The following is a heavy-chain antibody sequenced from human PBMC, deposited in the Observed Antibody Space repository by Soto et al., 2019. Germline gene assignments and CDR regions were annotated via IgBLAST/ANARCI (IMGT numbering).Heavy chain of an antibody. V-gene: IGHV3-7*05. J-gene: IGHJ4*02. Sequence: PGESLKISCAASGFTFSRDRMSWVRQAPGKGLEWVADVKWNGSGKYYADSVKGRFTISRDNAKNSLYLQMNSLRAEDTAFYYCVRGASLNFDYWGQGTLVTVSS. D-gene: IGHD1-26*01. CDR1: GFTFSRDR. CDR3: VRGASLNFDY. CDR2: VKWNGSGK.